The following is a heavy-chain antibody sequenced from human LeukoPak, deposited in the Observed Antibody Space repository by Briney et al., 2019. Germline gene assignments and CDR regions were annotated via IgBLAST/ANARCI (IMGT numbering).Heavy chain of an antibody. Sequence: SETLSLTCTVSGGSISVYYWSWIRQPPGKGLEWIGYIYYSGSTNYNPSLKSRVTISVDTSKNQFSLKLSSVTAADTAVYYCASGNYGDYVPGWDYWGQGTLVTVSS. CDR1: GGSISVYY. D-gene: IGHD4-17*01. CDR3: ASGNYGDYVPGWDY. J-gene: IGHJ4*02. V-gene: IGHV4-59*08. CDR2: IYYSGST.